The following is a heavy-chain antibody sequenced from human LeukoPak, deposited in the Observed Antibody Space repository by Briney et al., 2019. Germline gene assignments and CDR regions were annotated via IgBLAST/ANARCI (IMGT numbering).Heavy chain of an antibody. D-gene: IGHD3-22*01. CDR3: ASFRIHYYDSSGYYGY. Sequence: SETLSLTCTVSGYSISSGYYWGWIRQPPGKGLEWIGSIYHSGSTYYNPSLKSRVTISVDTSKNQFSLKLSSVTAADTAVYYCASFRIHYYDSSGYYGYWGQGTLVTVSS. V-gene: IGHV4-38-2*02. CDR1: GYSISSGYY. J-gene: IGHJ4*02. CDR2: IYHSGST.